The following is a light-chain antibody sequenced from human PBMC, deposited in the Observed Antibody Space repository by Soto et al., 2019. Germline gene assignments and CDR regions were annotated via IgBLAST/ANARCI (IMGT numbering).Light chain of an antibody. Sequence: DIQMTQSPSSLSASIGDRVTISCQASQDIGNFLNWYQQKPGKAPYLLIYDASNLDTGVSSRFSGRGSGRQFSITITGLQPDDVASYFCQQYGSLPITFGQGTRLDIK. CDR3: QQYGSLPIT. V-gene: IGKV1-33*01. CDR2: DAS. J-gene: IGKJ5*01. CDR1: QDIGNF.